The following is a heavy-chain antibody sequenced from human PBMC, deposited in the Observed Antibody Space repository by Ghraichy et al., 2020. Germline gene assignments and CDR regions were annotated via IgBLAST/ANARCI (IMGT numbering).Heavy chain of an antibody. CDR3: ARVLPRGTLLTRGFYS. V-gene: IGHV4-59*13. J-gene: IGHJ4*02. D-gene: IGHD1-1*01. CDR1: GGSFSRYY. Sequence: SETLSLTCSVSGGSFSRYYWSWIRQSPGKGLEWIGYISYTGSTNYNPSLQSRVTISLDTSNNQFSLRLNSVTAADPAISFCARVLPRGTLLTRGFYSWGRGTLITVSS. CDR2: ISYTGST.